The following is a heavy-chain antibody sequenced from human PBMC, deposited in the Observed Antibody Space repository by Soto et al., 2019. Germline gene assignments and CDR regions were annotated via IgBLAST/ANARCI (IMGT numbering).Heavy chain of an antibody. CDR2: LTWGGSA. J-gene: IGHJ6*02. D-gene: IGHD6-6*01. Sequence: EVQLLESGGGLIQPGGSLRLSCAGSGFTFSDYGMNWVRQAPGKGLEWVSGLTWGGSAYYAESVRGRFTISRDNSKSILYVQMNSLRVEDTAVYYCAKERTSSTYDGMDVWGQGTRVTVSS. V-gene: IGHV3-23*01. CDR1: GFTFSDYG. CDR3: AKERTSSTYDGMDV.